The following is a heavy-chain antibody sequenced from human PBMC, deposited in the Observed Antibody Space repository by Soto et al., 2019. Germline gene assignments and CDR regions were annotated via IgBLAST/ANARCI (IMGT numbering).Heavy chain of an antibody. CDR2: ISYDGSNK. V-gene: IGHV3-30-3*01. CDR1: GFTFSSYA. CDR3: AREGVTVTTLGAMDV. D-gene: IGHD4-4*01. Sequence: QVQLVESGGGVVQPGRSLRLSCAASGFTFSSYAMHWVRQAPGKGLEWVAVISYDGSNKYYADSVKGRFTISRDNSKNTLYLQMNSLRAEDTAVYYCAREGVTVTTLGAMDVWGQGTTVTVSS. J-gene: IGHJ6*02.